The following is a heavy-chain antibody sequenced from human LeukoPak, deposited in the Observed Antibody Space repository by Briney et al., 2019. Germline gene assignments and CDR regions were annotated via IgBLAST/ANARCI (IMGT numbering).Heavy chain of an antibody. Sequence: ASVKVSCKASGYTFTDYFIHWVRQAPGQGLEWMGRINPNSGGTNYAQKFQDRVTMTRDTSINTAYMELSRLRSDDTAVYYCARIWQKKGGYCGGVYGYFDYWARETRVTVP. CDR2: INPNSGGT. CDR3: ARIWQKKGGYCGGVYGYFDY. J-gene: IGHJ4*02. CDR1: GYTFTDYF. V-gene: IGHV1-2*06. D-gene: IGHD2-15*01.